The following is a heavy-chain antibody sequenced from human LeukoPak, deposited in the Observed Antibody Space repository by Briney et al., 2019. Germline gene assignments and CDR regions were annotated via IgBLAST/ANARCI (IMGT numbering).Heavy chain of an antibody. D-gene: IGHD3-22*01. J-gene: IGHJ5*02. CDR2: ISAYNGNT. CDR3: ARTGPHYYDSSGFFP. V-gene: IGHV1-18*01. CDR1: GYTFTSYG. Sequence: ASVKVSFKDSGYTFTSYGSSWVRQAPGQGLEWMGWISAYNGNTNYAQKLQGRVTMTTDTSTSTAYMELRSLRSDDTAVYYCARTGPHYYDSSGFFPWGQGTLVTVSS.